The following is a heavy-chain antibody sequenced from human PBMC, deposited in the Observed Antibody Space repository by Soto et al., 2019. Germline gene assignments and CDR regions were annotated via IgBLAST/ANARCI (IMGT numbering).Heavy chain of an antibody. CDR1: GFTFSSYA. CDR2: ISYDGSNK. Sequence: QVQLVESGGGVVQPGRSLRLSCAASGFTFSSYAMHWVRQAPGKGLEWVAVISYDGSNKYYADSVKGRCTISRDNSKNXQQLQMYSLRAEDTAVYYCARAGGWGTPQVGYFQHWGQGRLVTASS. CDR3: ARAGGWGTPQVGYFQH. J-gene: IGHJ1*01. D-gene: IGHD1-26*01. V-gene: IGHV3-30-3*01.